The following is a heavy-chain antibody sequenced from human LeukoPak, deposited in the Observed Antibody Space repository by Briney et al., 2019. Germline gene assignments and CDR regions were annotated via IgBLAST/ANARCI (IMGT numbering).Heavy chain of an antibody. CDR3: ARTDSYGYVHDY. V-gene: IGHV4-61*01. CDR1: GGSISSGSYY. D-gene: IGHD5-18*01. CDR2: IYYTGSI. J-gene: IGHJ4*02. Sequence: SETLSLTCTVSGGSISSGSYYWSWIRQPAGKGLEWIGYIYYTGSIYYNPSLKSRVTMSVDTSKNQFSLKLSSVTAVDTAVYYCARTDSYGYVHDYWGQGTLVTVSS.